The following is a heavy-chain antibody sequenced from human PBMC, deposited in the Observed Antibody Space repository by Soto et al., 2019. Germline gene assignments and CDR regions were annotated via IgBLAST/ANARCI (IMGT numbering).Heavy chain of an antibody. Sequence: SETLSVTCTVSGCSISRSSYYWGWIRQPPGKGLEWIGSIYYSGSTYYNPSLKSRVTISVDTSKNQFSLKLSSVTAADTAVYYCARRREDVDTAMVIMFYFDYWGQGTLVTVSS. CDR3: ARRREDVDTAMVIMFYFDY. CDR1: GCSISRSSYY. J-gene: IGHJ4*02. D-gene: IGHD5-18*01. V-gene: IGHV4-39*01. CDR2: IYYSGST.